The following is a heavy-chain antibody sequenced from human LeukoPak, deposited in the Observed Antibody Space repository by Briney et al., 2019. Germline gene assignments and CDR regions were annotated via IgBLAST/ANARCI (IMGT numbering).Heavy chain of an antibody. Sequence: PSETLSLTCTVSGASISSNSYYWGWIRQPPGRGLEWIGSIYYSGSTYYNPSLKSRVTMSVDTSKNQFSLKLSSVTAADTAVYYCARDGYDILTGYYHFDYWGQGTLVTVSS. J-gene: IGHJ4*02. D-gene: IGHD3-9*01. CDR1: GASISSNSYY. V-gene: IGHV4-39*07. CDR2: IYYSGST. CDR3: ARDGYDILTGYYHFDY.